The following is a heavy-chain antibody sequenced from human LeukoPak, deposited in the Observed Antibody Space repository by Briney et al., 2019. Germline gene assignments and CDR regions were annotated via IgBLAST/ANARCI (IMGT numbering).Heavy chain of an antibody. Sequence: GGSLRLSCAASGFTFSSYAMSWVRQAPGKGLEWVSGISGSGSSSSTYYADSVKGRFTISRDNSKNTLYLQMNSLRPEDTAVYYCAKGLTNLGDDWGQGTLVTVSS. D-gene: IGHD3-9*01. CDR3: AKGLTNLGDD. CDR1: GFTFSSYA. V-gene: IGHV3-23*01. J-gene: IGHJ4*02. CDR2: ISGSGSSSST.